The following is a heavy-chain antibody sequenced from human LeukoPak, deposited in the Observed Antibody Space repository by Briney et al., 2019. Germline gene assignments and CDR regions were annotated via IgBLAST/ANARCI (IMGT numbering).Heavy chain of an antibody. CDR2: INPNSGGT. CDR3: ARDLGDTAMVNGDY. D-gene: IGHD5-18*01. V-gene: IGHV1-2*02. Sequence: ASVNVSCKASGYTFTGYYMHWVRQAPGQGLEWMGWINPNSGGTNYAQKFQGRVTMTRDTSISTAYMELSRLRSDDTAVYYCARDLGDTAMVNGDYWGQGTLVTVSS. CDR1: GYTFTGYY. J-gene: IGHJ4*02.